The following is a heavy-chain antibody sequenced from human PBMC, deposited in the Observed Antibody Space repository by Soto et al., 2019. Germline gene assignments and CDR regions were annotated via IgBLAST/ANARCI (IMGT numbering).Heavy chain of an antibody. CDR1: GGSISSTHS. Sequence: NPSETLSLTCAVSGGSISSTHSWSWVRQPPGKGLEWIAEIYHSGSTNYNPSLKSRATISVDKSKNQFSLKLNSVTAADTAVYFCARAVALPGLFYFDFWGQGTLVTVSS. V-gene: IGHV4-4*02. J-gene: IGHJ4*02. CDR2: IYHSGST. CDR3: ARAVALPGLFYFDF. D-gene: IGHD2-21*01.